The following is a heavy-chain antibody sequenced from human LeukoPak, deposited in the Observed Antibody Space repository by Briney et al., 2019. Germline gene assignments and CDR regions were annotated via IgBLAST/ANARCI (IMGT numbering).Heavy chain of an antibody. CDR2: IYTSGST. Sequence: SETLSLTCTVSGGSISSYYWSWIRQPAGKGLEWIGRIYTSGSTNYNPSLKSRVTMSVDTSKNQFSLKLSSVTAADTAVYYCARGGSSSAYYYHYMDVWGKGTTVTVSS. D-gene: IGHD6-6*01. CDR1: GGSISSYY. J-gene: IGHJ6*03. V-gene: IGHV4-4*07. CDR3: ARGGSSSAYYYHYMDV.